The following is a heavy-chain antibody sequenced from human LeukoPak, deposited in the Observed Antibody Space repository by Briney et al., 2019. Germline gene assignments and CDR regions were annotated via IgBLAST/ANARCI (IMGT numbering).Heavy chain of an antibody. CDR2: IWYDGSNK. CDR1: GFTFSSYG. J-gene: IGHJ3*02. V-gene: IGHV3-33*01. Sequence: GRSLRLSCAASGFTFSSYGMHWVRQAPGKGLEWVAVIWYDGSNKYYADSVKGRFTISRDNSKNTLYLQMNSLRAEDTAIYYCAREAVPGGRGDTFDIWGQGTMVTVSS. CDR3: AREAVPGGRGDTFDI. D-gene: IGHD6-19*01.